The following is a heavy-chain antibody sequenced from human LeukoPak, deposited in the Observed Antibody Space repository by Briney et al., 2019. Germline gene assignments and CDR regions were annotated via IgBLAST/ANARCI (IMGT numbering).Heavy chain of an antibody. D-gene: IGHD3-9*01. V-gene: IGHV3-33*01. Sequence: GGSLRLSCAASGFTFSSYGMHWVRQAPGKGLEWVALIWYDGSNEYYADSVKGRFTISRDNSKNALYLQMNSLRAEDTAVYYCAREGDFDWLCHYGSQGTLVT. CDR1: GFTFSSYG. CDR3: AREGDFDWLCHY. CDR2: IWYDGSNE. J-gene: IGHJ4*02.